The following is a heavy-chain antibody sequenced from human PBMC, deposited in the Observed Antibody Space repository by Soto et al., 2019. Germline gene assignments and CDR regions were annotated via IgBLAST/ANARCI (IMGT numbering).Heavy chain of an antibody. CDR2: ISYDGSNK. D-gene: IGHD4-17*01. Sequence: GGSVRLSCAASGFTFSSYGMHWVRQAPGKGLEWVAVISYDGSNKYYANSVKGRFTISRDNSKNTLYLQMGSLRAEDMAVYYCARWTLLTTVTTDLDYYYYGMDVWGQGTTVTVSS. V-gene: IGHV3-30*03. J-gene: IGHJ6*02. CDR3: ARWTLLTTVTTDLDYYYYGMDV. CDR1: GFTFSSYG.